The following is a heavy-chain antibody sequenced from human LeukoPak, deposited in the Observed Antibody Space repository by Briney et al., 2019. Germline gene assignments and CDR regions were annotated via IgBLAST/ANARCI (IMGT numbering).Heavy chain of an antibody. D-gene: IGHD3-22*01. CDR1: GFTFSSYS. CDR3: ARDDSSGYYPPFDY. J-gene: IGHJ4*02. V-gene: IGHV3-21*01. CDR2: ISSSSSYI. Sequence: GGSLRLSCAASGFTFSSYSMNWVRQAPGKGLEWVSSISSSSSYIYYADSVKGRFTISRDNAKNSLYLQMNSPRAEDTAVYYCARDDSSGYYPPFDYWGQGTLVTVSS.